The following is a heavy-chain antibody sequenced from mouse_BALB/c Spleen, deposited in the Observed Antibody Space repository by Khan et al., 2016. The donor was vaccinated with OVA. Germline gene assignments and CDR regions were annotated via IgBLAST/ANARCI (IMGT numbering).Heavy chain of an antibody. D-gene: IGHD2-10*02. CDR2: IYPGTGSA. CDR3: AREKYGNYWGAMDY. J-gene: IGHJ4*01. Sequence: VELVESGTELVRPGASVKLSCKTSGYIFTSYWIHWVKQRSGQGLEWIARIYPGTGSAYYNEKFKGKATLTADRSSSTAYMQLSSLKSEDSAVYFCAREKYGNYWGAMDYWGQGTSVTVSS. V-gene: IGHV1S132*01. CDR1: GYIFTSYW.